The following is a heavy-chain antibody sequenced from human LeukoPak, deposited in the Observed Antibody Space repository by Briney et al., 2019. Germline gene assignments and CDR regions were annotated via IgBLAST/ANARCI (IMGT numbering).Heavy chain of an antibody. CDR2: ISGSGGST. J-gene: IGHJ4*02. V-gene: IGHV3-23*01. CDR3: AKESLLFGVVRVSGKDFDY. Sequence: PGGSLRLSCAASGLTFSNHAMSWVRQAPGKGLEWVSAISGSGGSTYYADSVKGRLTISRDNSKNTLYLQMNSLRAEDTAVYYCAKESLLFGVVRVSGKDFDYWGQGTLVTVSS. D-gene: IGHD3-3*01. CDR1: GLTFSNHA.